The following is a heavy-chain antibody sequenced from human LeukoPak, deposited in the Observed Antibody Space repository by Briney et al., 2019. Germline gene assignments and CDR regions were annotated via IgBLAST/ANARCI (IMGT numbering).Heavy chain of an antibody. CDR3: ARAKYCSGGSCYSGRLYWFDL. V-gene: IGHV1-2*02. J-gene: IGHJ5*02. CDR2: INPNSGGT. Sequence: ASVKVSCKASGYTFTGYYMHWVRQAPGQGLEWMGWINPNSGGTNYAQKFQGRVTMTRDTSISTAYMELSRLRSDDTAVYYCARAKYCSGGSCYSGRLYWFDLWGQGTLVTVSS. CDR1: GYTFTGYY. D-gene: IGHD2-15*01.